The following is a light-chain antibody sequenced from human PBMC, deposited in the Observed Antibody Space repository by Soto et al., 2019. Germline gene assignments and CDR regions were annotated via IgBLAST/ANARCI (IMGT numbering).Light chain of an antibody. V-gene: IGKV1-8*01. CDR2: AAS. CDR3: QQYYNYPRT. Sequence: AIRMTQSPSSFSASTGDRVTITCRASQAISSYLAWYQQKPGKAPKLLIYAASTLQSGVPSSFSGSGSGTDFNLTISCLRSDDFATYYCQQYYNYPRTFGQGTKVEIK. J-gene: IGKJ2*01. CDR1: QAISSY.